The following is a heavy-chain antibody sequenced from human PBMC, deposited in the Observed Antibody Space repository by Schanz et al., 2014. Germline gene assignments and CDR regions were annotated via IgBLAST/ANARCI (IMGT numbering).Heavy chain of an antibody. CDR2: ISGSGGST. V-gene: IGHV3-23*04. CDR3: AKSLESCPGGRCSRGYFDY. CDR1: GFVFGDYY. Sequence: VQVVQSGGGLVKPGGSLRLSCAASGFVFGDYYMTWVRQAPGKGLEWVSAISGSGGSTYYADSVKGRFTISRDNSKNTLYLQMNTLRAEDTAVYYCAKSLESCPGGRCSRGYFDYWGQGTLVTVSS. J-gene: IGHJ4*02. D-gene: IGHD2-8*02.